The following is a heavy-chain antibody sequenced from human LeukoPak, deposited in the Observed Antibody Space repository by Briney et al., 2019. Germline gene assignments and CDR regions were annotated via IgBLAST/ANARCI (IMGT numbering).Heavy chain of an antibody. D-gene: IGHD3-22*01. J-gene: IGHJ3*02. Sequence: PGGSLRLSCAASGFTFDDYAMHWVRQAPGKGLEWVSGISWNSGSIGYADSVKGRFTISRDNAKNSQYLQMNSLRAEDTALYYCAKDGHYYDSRGRYFDIWGQGTMVTVSS. V-gene: IGHV3-9*01. CDR1: GFTFDDYA. CDR2: ISWNSGSI. CDR3: AKDGHYYDSRGRYFDI.